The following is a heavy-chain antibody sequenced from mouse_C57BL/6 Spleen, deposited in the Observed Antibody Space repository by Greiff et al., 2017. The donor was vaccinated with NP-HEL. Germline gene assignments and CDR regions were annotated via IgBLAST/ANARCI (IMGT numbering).Heavy chain of an antibody. CDR3: ARDSSGGFLY. J-gene: IGHJ4*01. D-gene: IGHD3-2*02. V-gene: IGHV1-26*01. Sequence: VQLQQSGPELVKPGASVKISCKASGYTFTDYYMNWVKQSHGKSLEWIGDINPNNGGTSYNQKFKGKATLTVDKSSSTAYMELRSLTSEDSAVYYCARDSSGGFLYWGQGTSVTVSS. CDR1: GYTFTDYY. CDR2: INPNNGGT.